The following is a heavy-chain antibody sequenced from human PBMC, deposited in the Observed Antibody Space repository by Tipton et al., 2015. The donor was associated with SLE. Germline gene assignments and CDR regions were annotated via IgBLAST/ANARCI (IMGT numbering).Heavy chain of an antibody. Sequence: TLSLTCTVSGGSISSYYWSWIRQPPGKGLEWIGYIYTSGSTNYNPSLKSRVTISVDTSKNQFSLKLSSVTAADTAVYYCATVVGKAFDIWGQGTMVTVSS. CDR2: IYTSGST. J-gene: IGHJ3*02. CDR1: GGSISSYY. CDR3: ATVVGKAFDI. V-gene: IGHV4-4*09.